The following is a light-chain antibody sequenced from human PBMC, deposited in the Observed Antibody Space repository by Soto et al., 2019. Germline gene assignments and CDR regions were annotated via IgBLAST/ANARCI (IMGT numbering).Light chain of an antibody. V-gene: IGLV2-14*01. J-gene: IGLJ2*01. CDR2: DVS. CDR1: SSDVGGYNY. Sequence: QSALTQPASVSGSPGQSITISCTGTSSDVGGYNYISWYQQHPGKAPKLMIYDVSNRPSGVSNRFSGSKSGNTASLTIYGLQAEDEADYYCSSYTCSSTVVFGGGTKHTVL. CDR3: SSYTCSSTVV.